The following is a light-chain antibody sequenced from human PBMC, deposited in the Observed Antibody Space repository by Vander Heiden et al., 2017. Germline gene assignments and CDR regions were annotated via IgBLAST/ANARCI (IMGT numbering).Light chain of an antibody. CDR1: QSISNNC. V-gene: IGKV3D-20*01. J-gene: IGKJ2*01. CDR3: QHYDNSPPYT. CDR2: EAY. Sequence: EIALTQYPATLALLPGDRATLPCGASQSISNNCRAWYQQKPGRAPMLLIYEAYSRAAGIPDRFGGSGSGTDFTLTINRLEPEDFGIYYCQHYDNSPPYTFGQGTKPEIK.